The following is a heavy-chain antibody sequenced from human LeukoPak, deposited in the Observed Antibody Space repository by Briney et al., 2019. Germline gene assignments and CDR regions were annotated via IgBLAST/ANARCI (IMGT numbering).Heavy chain of an antibody. D-gene: IGHD3-10*01. J-gene: IGHJ4*02. CDR1: GGSFSGYY. CDR2: INHSGST. V-gene: IGHV4-34*01. Sequence: SETLSLTCAVYGGSFSGYYWSWIRQPPGKGLEWIGEINHSGSTNYNPSLKSRVTISVDTSKNQFSLKLSSVTAADTAVYYCARSRGVKDYWGQGTPVTVSS. CDR3: ARSRGVKDY.